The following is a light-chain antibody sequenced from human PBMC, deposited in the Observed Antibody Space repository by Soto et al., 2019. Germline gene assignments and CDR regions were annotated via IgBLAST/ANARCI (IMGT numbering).Light chain of an antibody. CDR1: QSVRSN. CDR3: QQRDNWLWR. V-gene: IGKV3-11*01. J-gene: IGKJ1*01. Sequence: EIVLTQSPATLSLSPGERATLSCRASQSVRSNLAWYQHKPGQAPRLLIYDVSNRATGIPGRFSGSGFGTDFTLTISSVEPEDFAVYYCQQRDNWLWRFGKGAKEEIK. CDR2: DVS.